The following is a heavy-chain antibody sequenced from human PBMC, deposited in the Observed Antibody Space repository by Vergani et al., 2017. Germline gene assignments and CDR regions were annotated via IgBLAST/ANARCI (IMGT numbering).Heavy chain of an antibody. CDR2: ISSSSSYI. V-gene: IGHV3-21*01. CDR1: GFTFSSYS. J-gene: IGHJ5*02. Sequence: EVQLVESGGGLVKPGGSLRLSCAASGFTFSSYSMNWVRPAPGKGLEWDSSISSSSSYIYYADSVKGRFTISRDNAKNSLYLQMNSLRAEDTAVYYCARVGYYYDSSGYNWFDPWGQGTLVTVSS. D-gene: IGHD3-22*01. CDR3: ARVGYYYDSSGYNWFDP.